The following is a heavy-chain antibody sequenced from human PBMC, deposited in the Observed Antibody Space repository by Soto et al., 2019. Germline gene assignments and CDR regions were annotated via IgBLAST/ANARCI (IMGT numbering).Heavy chain of an antibody. J-gene: IGHJ4*02. D-gene: IGHD3-22*01. CDR2: IYYSGST. Sequence: SETLSLTCTVSGGSISSGGYYWSWFRQHPGKGLEWIGYIYYSGSTYYNPSLKSRVTISVDTSKNQFSLKLSSVTAADTAVYYCARDALSRDSSWGQGTLVNVSS. CDR1: GGSISSGGYY. V-gene: IGHV4-31*03. CDR3: ARDALSRDSS.